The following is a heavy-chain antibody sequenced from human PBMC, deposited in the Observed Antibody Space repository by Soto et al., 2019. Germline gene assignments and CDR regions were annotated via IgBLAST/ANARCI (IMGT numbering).Heavy chain of an antibody. CDR3: ARGPSGDKVDY. J-gene: IGHJ4*02. V-gene: IGHV4-30-4*01. CDR2: IYDGGTT. Sequence: QVQLQESGPRLVSPSQTLSLTCTVSGGSISSAAYCWSWIPQSPDKGLEWIGHIYDGGTTYSSPSLKGRVTISADTSETQFSLKLNSVSAADTAVYYCARGPSGDKVDYWGQGIQVTVSS. CDR1: GGSISSAAYC. D-gene: IGHD7-27*01.